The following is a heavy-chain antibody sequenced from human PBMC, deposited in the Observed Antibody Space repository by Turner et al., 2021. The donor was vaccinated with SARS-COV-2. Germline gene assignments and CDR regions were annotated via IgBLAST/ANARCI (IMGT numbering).Heavy chain of an antibody. Sequence: QVQLVQSGAEVKKPGASVKVSCKASGYNFTNYEINWVRQATGQGLEWMGWMNPNSGNTGYAQKFPGRVTMTRDTSISTAYMELSSLRSEDTAVYYCARLHGHCTSTSCYWDYYFGMDVWGQGTTVTVSS. CDR3: ARLHGHCTSTSCYWDYYFGMDV. J-gene: IGHJ6*02. CDR2: MNPNSGNT. D-gene: IGHD2-2*01. V-gene: IGHV1-8*01. CDR1: GYNFTNYE.